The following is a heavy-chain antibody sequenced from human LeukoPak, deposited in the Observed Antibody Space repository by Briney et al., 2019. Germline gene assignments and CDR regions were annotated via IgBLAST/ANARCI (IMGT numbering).Heavy chain of an antibody. CDR3: ARDNYVGNLDY. Sequence: GGSLRLSCAASGFTFSRYTMHWVRQTPSKGLEWVAIVLYDGSNKYYPDSVKGRFTIPRDNSKNTVSLQMNSLRAEDTAVYYCARDNYVGNLDYWGQGTLVTVSS. CDR1: GFTFSRYT. J-gene: IGHJ4*02. D-gene: IGHD4-23*01. CDR2: VLYDGSNK. V-gene: IGHV3-30*04.